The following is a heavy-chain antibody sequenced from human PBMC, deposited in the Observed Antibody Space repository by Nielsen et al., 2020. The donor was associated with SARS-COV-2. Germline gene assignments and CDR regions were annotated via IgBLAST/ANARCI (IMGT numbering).Heavy chain of an antibody. J-gene: IGHJ3*02. Sequence: ASVKVSCKASGYTFTSYGISWVRQAPGQGLEWMGWISAYNGNTNYAQKLQGRVTMTTDTSTSTAYMELRSLRSDDTAVYHCARDEWERSAFDIWGQGTMVTVSS. CDR3: ARDEWERSAFDI. V-gene: IGHV1-18*01. CDR1: GYTFTSYG. D-gene: IGHD1-26*01. CDR2: ISAYNGNT.